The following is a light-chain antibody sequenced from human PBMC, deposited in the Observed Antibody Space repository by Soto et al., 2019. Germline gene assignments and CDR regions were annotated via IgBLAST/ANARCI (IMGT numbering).Light chain of an antibody. CDR1: QSISNF. CDR2: ETS. Sequence: DIQMTQSPSSLSVSVGDRGTITCRASQSISNFLNWYQQKPGKAPKLLIYETSNLQSGVPSRFSGSGSGTDFTLTISSLQPEDCATYYCQQGYITPYTFGQGTNIQIK. CDR3: QQGYITPYT. J-gene: IGKJ2*01. V-gene: IGKV1-39*01.